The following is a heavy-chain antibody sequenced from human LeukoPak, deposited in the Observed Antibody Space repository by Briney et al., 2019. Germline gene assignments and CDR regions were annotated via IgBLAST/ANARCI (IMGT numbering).Heavy chain of an antibody. CDR3: AKWGETSTSRHHGFAV. CDR1: GGSITDYY. Sequence: SETLSLTCTVSGGSITDYYWNWIRQPPGKGLEWIGFGHYSGSPYYNPSLRSRATVSVDTSRTQFSLRLNSVTAADTAVYYCAKWGETSTSRHHGFAVWGQGTMVTVSS. J-gene: IGHJ3*01. V-gene: IGHV4-59*01. CDR2: GHYSGSP. D-gene: IGHD3-10*01.